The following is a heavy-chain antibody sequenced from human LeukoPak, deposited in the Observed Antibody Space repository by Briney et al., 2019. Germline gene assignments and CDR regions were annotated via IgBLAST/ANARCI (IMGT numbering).Heavy chain of an antibody. CDR3: ARGPRYSFY. D-gene: IGHD6-13*01. CDR1: GFIVSHNY. CDR2: IYIDGTT. J-gene: IGHJ4*02. V-gene: IGHV3-53*01. Sequence: GGSLRLSCAASGFIVSHNYMTWVRQAPGKGLEWISVIYIDGTTYYADSVKGRFTISRDQANNTLYLQMNTPRDEDTAAYYCARGPRYSFYWGQGTLVSVSS.